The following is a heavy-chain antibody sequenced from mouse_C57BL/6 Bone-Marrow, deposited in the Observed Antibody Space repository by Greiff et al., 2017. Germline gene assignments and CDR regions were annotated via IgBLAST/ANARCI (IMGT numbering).Heavy chain of an antibody. CDR3: ERSGDYGDYYAVDY. CDR1: GYTFTSYW. V-gene: IGHV1-69*01. Sequence: QVQLQQPGAELVMPGASVKLSCKASGYTFTSYWMHWVKQRPGQGLEWIGEIDPSDSYTNYHQKFKGKSTLTVDKSSSTAYMQLSSLASEDCGGYYCERSGDYGDYYAVDYWGQGTSVTVSS. J-gene: IGHJ4*01. CDR2: IDPSDSYT. D-gene: IGHD2-4*01.